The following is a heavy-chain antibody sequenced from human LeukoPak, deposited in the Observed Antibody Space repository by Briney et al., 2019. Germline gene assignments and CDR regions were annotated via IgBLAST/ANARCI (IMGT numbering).Heavy chain of an antibody. D-gene: IGHD6-13*01. J-gene: IGHJ4*02. CDR2: INHSGST. Sequence: SETLSLTCAVYGGSFSGYYWSWIRQPPGKGLEWIGEINHSGSTNYNPSLKSRVTISVDTSKNQFSLKLSSVTAADTAVYYCARGGGRYSSSWYRPDYWGQGTLVTVSS. CDR3: ARGGGRYSSSWYRPDY. V-gene: IGHV4-34*01. CDR1: GGSFSGYY.